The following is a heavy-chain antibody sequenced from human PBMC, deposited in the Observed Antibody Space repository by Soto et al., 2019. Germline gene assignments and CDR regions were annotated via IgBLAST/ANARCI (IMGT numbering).Heavy chain of an antibody. CDR2: FYPGDSET. CDR3: ARAGKGGSHFYGMDV. V-gene: IGHV5-51*01. Sequence: PGESLKISCMGSGYGFGTYWIAWVRQMPGKGLECMGIFYPGDSETTYSPSFQGQVTFSADKSISTAYLQWSSLKASDTAMYYCARAGKGGSHFYGMDVWGQGTTVTVSS. J-gene: IGHJ6*02. D-gene: IGHD1-26*01. CDR1: GYGFGTYW.